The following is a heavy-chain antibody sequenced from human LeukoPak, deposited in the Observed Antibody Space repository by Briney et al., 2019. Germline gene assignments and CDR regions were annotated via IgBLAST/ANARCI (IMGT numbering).Heavy chain of an antibody. CDR2: ISYDGSNK. Sequence: PGGSLRLSCAASGFTFSSYAMHWVRQAPGKGLEWVAVISYDGSNKYYADSVKGRFTISRDDSKNTLYLQMNSLRAEDTAVYYCAKEEGDYDFWSGYSYYFDYWGQGTLVTVSS. J-gene: IGHJ4*02. D-gene: IGHD3-3*01. CDR3: AKEEGDYDFWSGYSYYFDY. CDR1: GFTFSSYA. V-gene: IGHV3-30*04.